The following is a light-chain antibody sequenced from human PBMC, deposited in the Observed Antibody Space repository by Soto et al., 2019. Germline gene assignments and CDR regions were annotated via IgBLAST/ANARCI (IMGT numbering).Light chain of an antibody. CDR1: QSVSSSY. Sequence: EIVLTQSPGTLSLSPGQRATLSCRASQSVSSSYLAWYQQKPCQDPRLLIYGASSRATGIPDRFSGSGAGTDFTLTISRLEPEDFAVYYCQQYGSSLFTFGPGTKVDIK. CDR2: GAS. V-gene: IGKV3-20*01. CDR3: QQYGSSLFT. J-gene: IGKJ3*01.